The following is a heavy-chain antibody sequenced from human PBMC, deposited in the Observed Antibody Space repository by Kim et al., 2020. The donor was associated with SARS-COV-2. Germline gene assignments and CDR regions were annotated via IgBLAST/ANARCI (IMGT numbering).Heavy chain of an antibody. CDR3: ARLLTGGPFDY. Sequence: TYYNPSLKRRVTISVDTSKNQFSLKLSSVTAADTAVYYCARLLTGGPFDYWGQGTLVTVSS. CDR2: T. V-gene: IGHV4-39*07. J-gene: IGHJ4*02. D-gene: IGHD7-27*01.